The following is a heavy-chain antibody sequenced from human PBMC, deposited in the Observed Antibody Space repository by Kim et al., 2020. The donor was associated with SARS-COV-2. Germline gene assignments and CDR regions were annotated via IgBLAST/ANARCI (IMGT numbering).Heavy chain of an antibody. V-gene: IGHV3-15*01. CDR3: TTDRYYDYIWGSYRYIDY. D-gene: IGHD3-16*02. Sequence: VKGQLTTSRDDSKNTLYLQMNSLKTEDTAVYYCTTDRYYDYIWGSYRYIDYWGQGTLVTVSS. J-gene: IGHJ4*02.